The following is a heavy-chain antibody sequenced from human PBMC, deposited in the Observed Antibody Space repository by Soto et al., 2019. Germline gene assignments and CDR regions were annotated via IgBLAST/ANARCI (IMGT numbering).Heavy chain of an antibody. CDR1: GFTFSSYC. D-gene: IGHD1-26*01. Sequence: PWGSLRLSCAASGFTFSSYCMIWVRQAPGKGLEYVSAISSNGGSTYYADSVKGRFTISRDNSKNTLYLQMSSLRAEDTAVYYCVKALVVGATTDYWGQGTLVTVSS. CDR3: VKALVVGATTDY. J-gene: IGHJ4*02. CDR2: ISSNGGST. V-gene: IGHV3-64D*06.